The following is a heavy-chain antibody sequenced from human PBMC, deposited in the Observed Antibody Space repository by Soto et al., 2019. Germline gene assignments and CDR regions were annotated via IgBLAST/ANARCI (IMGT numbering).Heavy chain of an antibody. CDR1: GFTFSSYW. CDR2: IKQDGSEK. J-gene: IGHJ5*02. Sequence: EVQLVESGGGLVQPGGSLRLSCAASGFTFSSYWMSWVRQAPGKGLEWVANIKQDGSEKYYVDSVKGRFTISRDNAKNSLYLQMNSLRAEDTAVYYCARGFSQMYYYGSGSQKCPFDPWGQGTLVTVSS. V-gene: IGHV3-7*01. CDR3: ARGFSQMYYYGSGSQKCPFDP. D-gene: IGHD3-10*01.